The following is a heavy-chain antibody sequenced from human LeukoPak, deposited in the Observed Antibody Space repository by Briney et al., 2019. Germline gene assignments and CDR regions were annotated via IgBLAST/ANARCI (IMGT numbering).Heavy chain of an antibody. CDR2: IYSSGNT. CDR3: AKGVFPSSPPHWFDP. V-gene: IGHV4-4*07. D-gene: IGHD2-2*01. J-gene: IGHJ5*02. CDR1: GGSISSYY. Sequence: SETLSLTCTVSGGSISSYYWSWIRQPAGKGLEWIGRIYSSGNTNYNPSLKSRITMSVDTSKNQFSLKLSSVTAADTAVYYCAKGVFPSSPPHWFDPWGQGTLVTVSS.